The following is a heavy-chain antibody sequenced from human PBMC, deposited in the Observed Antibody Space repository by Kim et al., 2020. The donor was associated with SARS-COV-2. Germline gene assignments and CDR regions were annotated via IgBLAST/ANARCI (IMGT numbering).Heavy chain of an antibody. J-gene: IGHJ4*02. V-gene: IGHV3-13*01. D-gene: IGHD6-13*01. CDR2: DN. CDR3: ASASSWYYFDS. Sequence: DNTARDSGKCRFTISRENAKDSLYLQMNGLEAGDTAVYYCASASSWYYFDSWGQGTLVTVSA.